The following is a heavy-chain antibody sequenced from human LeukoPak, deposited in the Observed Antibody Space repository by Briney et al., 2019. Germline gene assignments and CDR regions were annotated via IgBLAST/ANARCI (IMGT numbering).Heavy chain of an antibody. J-gene: IGHJ4*02. CDR2: IIPIFGTT. V-gene: IGHV1-69*06. Sequence: ASVKVSCKASGGTFSSYAFSWVRQAPGQGLEWMAGIIPIFGTTNYAQKFQGRVTITADKSTSTAYMELSSLRSEDTAVYYCARGGLDYDSSGYSHIWGQGTLVTVSS. CDR3: ARGGLDYDSSGYSHI. CDR1: GGTFSSYA. D-gene: IGHD3-22*01.